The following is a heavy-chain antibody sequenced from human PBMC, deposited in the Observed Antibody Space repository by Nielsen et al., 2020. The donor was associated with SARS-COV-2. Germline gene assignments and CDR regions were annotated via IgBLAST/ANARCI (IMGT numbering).Heavy chain of an antibody. Sequence: SETLSLTCTVSGVSITSYYWSWIRQPPGKGLEWIGYIYHSGSTNYNPSLKSRVTISVDTSRNQFSLKLSSVTAADTAVYFCARITPPDDYWGQGTLVTVSS. V-gene: IGHV4-59*01. CDR1: GVSITSYY. D-gene: IGHD3-16*01. J-gene: IGHJ4*02. CDR2: IYHSGST. CDR3: ARITPPDDY.